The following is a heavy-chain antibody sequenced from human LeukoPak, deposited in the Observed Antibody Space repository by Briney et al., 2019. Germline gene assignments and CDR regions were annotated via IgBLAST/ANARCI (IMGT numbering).Heavy chain of an antibody. Sequence: SQTLSLTCTVSGGSISSGGYYWSWIRQHPGKGLEWIGYIYYSGSTYYNPSLKSRVIISVDTSKNQFSLKLRSVTAADTAVYYCARESEGYSGYDFGLHFDYWGQGTLVTVSS. J-gene: IGHJ4*02. CDR1: GGSISSGGYY. V-gene: IGHV4-31*03. D-gene: IGHD5-12*01. CDR2: IYYSGST. CDR3: ARESEGYSGYDFGLHFDY.